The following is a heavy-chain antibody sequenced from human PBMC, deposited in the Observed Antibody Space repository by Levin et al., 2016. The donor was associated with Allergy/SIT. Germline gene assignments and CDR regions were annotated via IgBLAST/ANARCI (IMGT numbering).Heavy chain of an antibody. V-gene: IGHV3-74*01. CDR3: AAIGDRCSYSDCPPEGY. D-gene: IGHD2-21*01. Sequence: GESLKISCAASGFPFNIYWMHWVRQAPGKGLVWVSRIDEDGRSADYADSVKGRFTISRDNVKNTLYLQMNSLRDEDTAVYYCAAIGDRCSYSDCPPEGYWGQGTLVTVSS. CDR1: GFPFNIYW. CDR2: IDEDGRSA. J-gene: IGHJ4*02.